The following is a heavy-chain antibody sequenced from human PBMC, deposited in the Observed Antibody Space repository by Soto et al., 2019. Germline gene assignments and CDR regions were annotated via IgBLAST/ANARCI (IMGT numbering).Heavy chain of an antibody. Sequence: ASVKVSCKASGYTFTGYYMHWVRQAPGQGLEWMGWINPNSGGTNYAQKFQGWVTMTRDTSISTAYMELSRLRSDDTAVYYCARGDYSSSWYGLDGMDVWGQGTTVTVSS. CDR3: ARGDYSSSWYGLDGMDV. J-gene: IGHJ6*02. D-gene: IGHD6-13*01. V-gene: IGHV1-2*04. CDR1: GYTFTGYY. CDR2: INPNSGGT.